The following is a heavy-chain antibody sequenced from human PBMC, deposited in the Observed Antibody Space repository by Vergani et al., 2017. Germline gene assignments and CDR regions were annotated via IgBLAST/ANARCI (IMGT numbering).Heavy chain of an antibody. V-gene: IGHV4-34*01. CDR1: GGSFSGYY. CDR3: ARVGTIAAAGTGYYYMDV. Sequence: QVQLQQWGAGLLKPSETLSLTCAVYGGSFSGYYWSWIRQPPGKGLEWIGEINHSGSTNYNPSLKSRVTILVDTSKNQFSLKLSSVTAADTAVYYCARVGTIAAAGTGYYYMDVWGKGTTVTVSS. D-gene: IGHD6-13*01. CDR2: INHSGST. J-gene: IGHJ6*03.